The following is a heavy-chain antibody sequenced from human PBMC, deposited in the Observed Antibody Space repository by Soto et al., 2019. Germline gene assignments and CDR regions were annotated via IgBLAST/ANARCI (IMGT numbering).Heavy chain of an antibody. V-gene: IGHV3-23*01. J-gene: IGHJ5*02. Sequence: GGSLRLSCAASGFTFSSYAMSWVRQAPGKGLEWVSAISGSGGSTYYADSVKGRFTISRDNSKNTLYLQMNSLRAEDTAVYYCANSRLRQWGYSSSWSTTEFDPWGQGALVTVSS. CDR2: ISGSGGST. D-gene: IGHD6-13*01. CDR1: GFTFSSYA. CDR3: ANSRLRQWGYSSSWSTTEFDP.